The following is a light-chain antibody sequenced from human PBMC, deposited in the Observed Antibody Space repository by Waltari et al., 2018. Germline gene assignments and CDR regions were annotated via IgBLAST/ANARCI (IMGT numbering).Light chain of an antibody. Sequence: EIVLTQSPGTLSLSPGERATLSCRASQTISSTYLAWYQKKPGQAPRLLIYGASTRATGTRDGFVGRGSGTAFTLPSIRLEPEDLAVYYCRRYGRSFWTSAKGTKVKIK. CDR2: GAS. V-gene: IGKV3-20*01. CDR1: QTISSTY. CDR3: RRYGRSFWT. J-gene: IGKJ1*01.